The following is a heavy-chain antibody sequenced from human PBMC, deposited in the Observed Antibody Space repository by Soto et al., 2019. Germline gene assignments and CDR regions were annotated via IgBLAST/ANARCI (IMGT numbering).Heavy chain of an antibody. J-gene: IGHJ1*01. CDR1: GFTFSSYA. Sequence: QVQLVESGGGVVQPGRSLRLSCAASGFTFSSYAMHWVRQAPGKGLEWVAVISYDGSNKYYADSVKGRFTISRDNSKNTLYLQMNSLRAEDTAVYYCAREGRYDSSGYYLFQHWGQGTLVTVS. CDR3: AREGRYDSSGYYLFQH. V-gene: IGHV3-30-3*01. D-gene: IGHD3-22*01. CDR2: ISYDGSNK.